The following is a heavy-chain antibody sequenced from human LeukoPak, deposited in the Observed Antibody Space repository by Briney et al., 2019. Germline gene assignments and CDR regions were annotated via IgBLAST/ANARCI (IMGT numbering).Heavy chain of an antibody. CDR2: IYYSGST. D-gene: IGHD3-10*01. V-gene: IGHV4-39*07. CDR3: AREGYYGSGIANSGDNWFDP. Sequence: SETLSLTCTVSGGSISSSSYYWGWIRQPPGKGLEWIGSIYYSGSTYYNPSLKSRVTISVDTSKNQFSLKLSSVTAADTAVYYCAREGYYGSGIANSGDNWFDPWGQGTLVTVSS. CDR1: GGSISSSSYY. J-gene: IGHJ5*02.